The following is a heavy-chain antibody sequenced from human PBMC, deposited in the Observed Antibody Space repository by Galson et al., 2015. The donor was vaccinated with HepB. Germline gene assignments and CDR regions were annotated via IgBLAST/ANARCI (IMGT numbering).Heavy chain of an antibody. D-gene: IGHD1-26*01. Sequence: ETLSLTCTVSGGSISSSSYYWGWIRQPPGKGLEWIGSIYYSGSTYYNPSLKSRVTISVDTSKNQFSLKLSSVTAADTAVYYCARDRVDGSYGWFDPWGQGILVTVSS. J-gene: IGHJ5*02. CDR2: IYYSGST. CDR3: ARDRVDGSYGWFDP. CDR1: GGSISSSSYY. V-gene: IGHV4-39*07.